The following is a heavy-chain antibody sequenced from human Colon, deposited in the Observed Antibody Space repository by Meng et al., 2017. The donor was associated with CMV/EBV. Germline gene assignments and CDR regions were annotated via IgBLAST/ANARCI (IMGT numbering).Heavy chain of an antibody. V-gene: IGHV3-21*04. CDR1: GFTFSTYS. Sequence: GGSLRLSCAASGFTFSTYSLNWVRQAPGKGLEWVSSISHSSDTYYADSVKGRFTLSRDNAQNSVYLQLNSLTAEDTALYFCAKNGAWFRVDSWGQGTPVTVSS. J-gene: IGHJ4*02. CDR3: AKNGAWFRVDS. CDR2: ISHSSDT. D-gene: IGHD3-10*01.